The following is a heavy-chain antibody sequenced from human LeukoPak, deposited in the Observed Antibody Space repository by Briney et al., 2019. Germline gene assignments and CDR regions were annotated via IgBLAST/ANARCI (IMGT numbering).Heavy chain of an antibody. CDR2: ISSSGSTI. CDR1: GFNFSDYY. Sequence: GGSLRLSCAASGFNFSDYYMSWVRQAPGKGLEWVSYISSSGSTIYYADSVKGRFTISRDNAKNSLYLQMNSLRAEDTAVYYCARVPGIVVVPAAYFQHWGQGTLVTVSS. CDR3: ARVPGIVVVPAAYFQH. D-gene: IGHD2-2*01. V-gene: IGHV3-11*04. J-gene: IGHJ1*01.